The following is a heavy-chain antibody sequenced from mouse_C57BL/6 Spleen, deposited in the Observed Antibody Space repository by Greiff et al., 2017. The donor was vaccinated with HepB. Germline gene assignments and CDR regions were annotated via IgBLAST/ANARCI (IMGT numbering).Heavy chain of an antibody. CDR1: GYAFSSSW. CDR3: ARGQLRLQDAMDY. D-gene: IGHD3-2*02. V-gene: IGHV1-82*01. J-gene: IGHJ4*01. Sequence: VQLQQSGPELVKPGASVKISCKASGYAFSSSWMNWVKQRPGKGLEWIGRIYPGDGDTNYNGKFKGKATLTADKSSSTAYMQLSSLTSEDSAVYFCARGQLRLQDAMDYWGQGTSVTVSS. CDR2: IYPGDGDT.